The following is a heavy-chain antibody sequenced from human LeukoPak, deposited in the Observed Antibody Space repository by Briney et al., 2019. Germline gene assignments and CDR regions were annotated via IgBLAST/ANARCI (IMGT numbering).Heavy chain of an antibody. CDR1: GLTFSDYY. D-gene: IGHD3-22*01. CDR3: ARTRYYDSSGYFYPGGYYFDY. V-gene: IGHV3-11*01. CDR2: ISSSGSTI. J-gene: IGHJ4*02. Sequence: GGSLRLSCAASGLTFSDYYMSWIRQAPGKGLEWVSYISSSGSTIYYADSVKGRFTISRDNAKNSLYLQMNSLRAEDTAVYYCARTRYYDSSGYFYPGGYYFDYWGQGTLVTVSS.